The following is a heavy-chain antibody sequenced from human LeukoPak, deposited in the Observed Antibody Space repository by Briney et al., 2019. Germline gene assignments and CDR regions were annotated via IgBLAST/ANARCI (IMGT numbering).Heavy chain of an antibody. CDR3: ETRVGATRRLTGFDP. CDR1: GYTFTDYY. Sequence: GATVKISCKVSGYTFTDYYMHWVQQAPGKGLEWVGLVDPEDGETIYAEKFQGRVTITADTSTDTAYMELSSLRSEDTAVYYCETRVGATRRLTGFDPWGQGTLVTVSS. D-gene: IGHD1-26*01. V-gene: IGHV1-69-2*01. CDR2: VDPEDGET. J-gene: IGHJ5*02.